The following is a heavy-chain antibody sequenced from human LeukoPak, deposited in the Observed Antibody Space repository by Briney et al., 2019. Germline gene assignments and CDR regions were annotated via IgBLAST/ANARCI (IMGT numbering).Heavy chain of an antibody. Sequence: ASVKVSCKASGYTFTSYYMHWVRQAPGQGLEWTGIINPSGGSTSYAQKFQGRVTMTRDTSTSTVYMELSSLRSEDTAVYYCARDHPNTAMVMWFDPWGQGTLVTVSS. CDR1: GYTFTSYY. D-gene: IGHD5-18*01. CDR2: INPSGGST. V-gene: IGHV1-46*01. J-gene: IGHJ5*02. CDR3: ARDHPNTAMVMWFDP.